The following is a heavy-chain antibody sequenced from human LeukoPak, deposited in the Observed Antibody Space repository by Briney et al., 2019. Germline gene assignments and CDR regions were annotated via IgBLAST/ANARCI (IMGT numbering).Heavy chain of an antibody. V-gene: IGHV3-74*01. D-gene: IGHD3-22*01. CDR2: IKSDGKT. CDR1: GFTFSSYW. J-gene: IGHJ1*01. CDR3: ARAPSEIGGYYPEYFRH. Sequence: GGSLRLSCAASGFTFSSYWMHWVRQAPGKGLVWVSRIKSDGKTNYADSVKGRFTISRDNAKNTVSLQMNSLRAEDTGVYYCARAPSEIGGYYPEYFRHWGQGTLVTVYS.